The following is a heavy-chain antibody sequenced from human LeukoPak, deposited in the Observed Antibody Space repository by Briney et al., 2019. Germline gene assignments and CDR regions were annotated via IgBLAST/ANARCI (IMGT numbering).Heavy chain of an antibody. D-gene: IGHD2-8*02. CDR3: VGDILVMGY. J-gene: IGHJ4*02. Sequence: PGASLRLSCAASGFTFSGYWMHWVRQAPGKGLVWVSGISSDGTDTNYADSVKGRFTISRDNAKNTLYLQMNSLRADDTAVYYCVGDILVMGYWGQGTPVTVSS. CDR2: ISSDGTDT. CDR1: GFTFSGYW. V-gene: IGHV3-74*01.